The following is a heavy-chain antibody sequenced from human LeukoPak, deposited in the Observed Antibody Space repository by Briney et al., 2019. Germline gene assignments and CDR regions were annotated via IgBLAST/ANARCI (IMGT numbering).Heavy chain of an antibody. Sequence: GASVKVSCKASGYTFTSYAMHWVRQAPGQRLEWMGWINAGSGNTKYSQKFQGRVTITRDTSASTAYMELSSLRSEDTAVYYCASDGGGSSWYAIDYWGQGTLVTVSS. CDR2: INAGSGNT. J-gene: IGHJ4*02. V-gene: IGHV1-3*01. CDR3: ASDGGGSSWYAIDY. D-gene: IGHD6-13*01. CDR1: GYTFTSYA.